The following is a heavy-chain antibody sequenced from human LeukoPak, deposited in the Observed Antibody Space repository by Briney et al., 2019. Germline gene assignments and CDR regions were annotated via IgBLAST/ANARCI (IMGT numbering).Heavy chain of an antibody. CDR3: ARDHQLYGSPCDWFDP. V-gene: IGHV4-4*07. Sequence: SETLSLTRTVSGGSISNHFCSWIRQPAGKGLEWIGRVSTSGSTYYNPSLKSRVTMSADTSKNQFSLKSTSMTAADTAVYYCARDHQLYGSPCDWFDPWGQGKLVTVSS. CDR1: GGSISNHF. D-gene: IGHD3-10*01. CDR2: VSTSGST. J-gene: IGHJ5*02.